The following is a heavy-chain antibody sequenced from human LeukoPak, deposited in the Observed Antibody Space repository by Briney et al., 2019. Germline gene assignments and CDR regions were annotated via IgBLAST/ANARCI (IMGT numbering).Heavy chain of an antibody. CDR1: GGTFSSYA. V-gene: IGHV1-69*01. Sequence: SVKVSCKASGGTFSSYAISWVRQAPGQGLEWMGGIIPIFGTANYAQKFQGRVTITADESTSTAYMELSSLRSEDTAVYYCARDLGGCYRNWFDPWGQGTLVTVSS. J-gene: IGHJ5*02. D-gene: IGHD3-22*01. CDR3: ARDLGGCYRNWFDP. CDR2: IIPIFGTA.